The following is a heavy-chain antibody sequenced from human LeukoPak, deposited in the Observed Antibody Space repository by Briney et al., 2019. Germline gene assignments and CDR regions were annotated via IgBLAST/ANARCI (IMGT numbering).Heavy chain of an antibody. V-gene: IGHV3-48*01. CDR2: IGHTGSPA. CDR3: ARDQRPYCGGECYCAIDL. J-gene: IGHJ3*01. CDR1: GFTFSSHS. D-gene: IGHD2-21*01. Sequence: TGGSLRLSCEASGFTFSSHSMTWVRQAPGKTLEWISYIGHTGSPAHYADSVMGRFTISRDNANNSLYLQMNSLTVEDTAVYYCARDQRPYCGGECYCAIDLWGRGTLVTVSS.